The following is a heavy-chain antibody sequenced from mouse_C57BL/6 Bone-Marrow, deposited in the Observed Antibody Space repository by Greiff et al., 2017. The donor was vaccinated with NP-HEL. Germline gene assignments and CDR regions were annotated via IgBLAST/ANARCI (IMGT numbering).Heavy chain of an antibody. V-gene: IGHV1-75*01. D-gene: IGHD1-1*01. Sequence: QVQLQQSGPELVKPGASVKISCKASGYTFTDYYIHWVKQRPGQGLEWIGWIFPGTGSTYYNEKFKGKATLTVDKSSSTAYMLLSSLTSEDSAVYCGAEGGYGSSYWYVEVWGTGTTVTVSS. CDR2: IFPGTGST. CDR1: GYTFTDYY. J-gene: IGHJ1*03. CDR3: AEGGYGSSYWYVEV.